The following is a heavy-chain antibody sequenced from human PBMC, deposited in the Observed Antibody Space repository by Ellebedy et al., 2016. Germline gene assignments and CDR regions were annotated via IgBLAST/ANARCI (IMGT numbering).Heavy chain of an antibody. D-gene: IGHD3-10*01. CDR1: GYTFTTFS. Sequence: ASVKVSXXASGYTFTTFSIICVRQVPGQGLEWMGFVNTFSGNTKFAQKFQGRVSMTTDSSTHTAYMDLRSLRSDDTAMYYCAKTSGWGYGENWGQGTLVTVSS. CDR2: VNTFSGNT. CDR3: AKTSGWGYGEN. J-gene: IGHJ4*02. V-gene: IGHV1-18*04.